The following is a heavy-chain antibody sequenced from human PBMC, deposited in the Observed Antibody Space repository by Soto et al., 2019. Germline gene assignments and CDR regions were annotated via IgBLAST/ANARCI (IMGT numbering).Heavy chain of an antibody. CDR2: IWYDGSNK. J-gene: IGHJ4*02. V-gene: IGHV3-33*01. CDR1: GSIFSGYG. CDR3: ARDGIGGNAFRGFCDY. D-gene: IGHD2-15*01. Sequence: QEHLVESGGGVVQPGRSLRLSCAASGSIFSGYGMHWVRQAPGKGLEWVAVIWYDGSNKYYADSVKGRFTISRDNSKNMLYLQMDSLRAEDTAVYYCARDGIGGNAFRGFCDYCGQGTLVTVYS.